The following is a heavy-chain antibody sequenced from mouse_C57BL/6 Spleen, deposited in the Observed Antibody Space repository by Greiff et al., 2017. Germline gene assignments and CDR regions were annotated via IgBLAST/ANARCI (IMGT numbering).Heavy chain of an antibody. CDR2: INPNNGGT. CDR3: ARYNY. J-gene: IGHJ2*01. V-gene: IGHV1-26*01. Sequence: EVMLQQSGPELVKPGASVKISCKASGYTFTDYYMNWVKQSHGKSLEWIGDINPNNGGTSYNQKFKGKATLTVDKSSSTAYMELRSLTSEDSAVYYCARYNYWGQGTTLTVSS. CDR1: GYTFTDYY.